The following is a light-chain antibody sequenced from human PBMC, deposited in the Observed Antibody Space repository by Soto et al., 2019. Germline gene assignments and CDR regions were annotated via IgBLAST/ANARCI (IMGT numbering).Light chain of an antibody. Sequence: QSALTQPASVSGSPGQSITISCTGTSSDVGGYNVVSWYQQHPGNAPRLIISEVNTRPSGVSNRFSGSKSGNTASLTISGLQAEDEADYYCCSYAGSKTFVFGGGTKLTVL. CDR3: CSYAGSKTFV. J-gene: IGLJ3*02. CDR1: SSDVGGYNV. CDR2: EVN. V-gene: IGLV2-23*02.